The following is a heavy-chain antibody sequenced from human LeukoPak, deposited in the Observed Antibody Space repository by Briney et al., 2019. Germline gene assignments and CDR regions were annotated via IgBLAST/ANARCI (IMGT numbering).Heavy chain of an antibody. J-gene: IGHJ4*02. D-gene: IGHD6-19*01. V-gene: IGHV3-23*01. CDR1: GFTFSTYA. Sequence: GGSLRLSCAASGFTFSTYAMSWIRQAPGKGLEWVSAISGSGGSTYYADSVKGRFTISRDNSEDTLYLQMNSLRAEDTAVYYCAKADFIAVAGGCFDYWGQGTLVTVSS. CDR3: AKADFIAVAGGCFDY. CDR2: ISGSGGST.